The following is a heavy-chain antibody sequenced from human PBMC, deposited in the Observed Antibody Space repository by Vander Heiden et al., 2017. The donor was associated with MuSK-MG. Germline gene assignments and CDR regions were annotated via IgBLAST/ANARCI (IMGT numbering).Heavy chain of an antibody. CDR3: ASIEGATTTTYWYFDL. D-gene: IGHD1-26*01. J-gene: IGHJ2*01. Sequence: QVQLQESGPGLVKPSQTLSLTCPVPGGSISSGDYYWSWIRQPPGKGLEWIGYIYYSGSTYYNPSLKSRVTISVDTSKNQFSLKLSSVTAADTAVYYCASIEGATTTTYWYFDLWGRGTLVTVSS. CDR2: IYYSGST. CDR1: GGSISSGDYY. V-gene: IGHV4-30-4*08.